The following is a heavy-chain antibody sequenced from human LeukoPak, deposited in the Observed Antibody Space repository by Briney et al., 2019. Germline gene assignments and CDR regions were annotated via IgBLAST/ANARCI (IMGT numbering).Heavy chain of an antibody. J-gene: IGHJ6*03. V-gene: IGHV3-7*01. Sequence: GGSLRLSCAASGFTFSSYWMSWVRQAPGKGLEWVANIKQDGSEKYYVDSVKGRFTISRDNAKNSLYLQMNSLRAEDTAVYYCARDRGIAVAIYYYYMDVWGKGTTVTVSS. D-gene: IGHD6-19*01. CDR1: GFTFSSYW. CDR2: IKQDGSEK. CDR3: ARDRGIAVAIYYYYMDV.